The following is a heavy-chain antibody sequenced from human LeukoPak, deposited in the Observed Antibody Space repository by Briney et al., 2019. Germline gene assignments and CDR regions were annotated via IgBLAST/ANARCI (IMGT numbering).Heavy chain of an antibody. CDR1: GFTFNSFA. D-gene: IGHD3-16*02. J-gene: IGHJ4*02. CDR3: AKSLGVGGYTRYKGFDQ. V-gene: IGHV3-23*01. CDR2: ISGSDGSS. Sequence: PGGSPRLSCAASGFTFNSFAMNWVRQAPGKGLEWVPSISGSDGSSHYADFVKGRFTISRDNSKNTLHLQMNSLRAEDTAVYYCAKSLGVGGYTRYKGFDQWGQGTLVTVSS.